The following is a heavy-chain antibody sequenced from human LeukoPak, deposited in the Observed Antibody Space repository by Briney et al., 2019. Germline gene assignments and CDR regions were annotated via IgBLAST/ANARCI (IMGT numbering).Heavy chain of an antibody. J-gene: IGHJ4*02. CDR2: IYYSGST. V-gene: IGHV4-59*01. D-gene: IGHD5-24*01. Sequence: PSETLSLTCTVSGGSISSYYWSWIRQPPGKGLEWIGYIYYSGSTNYNPSLESRVTISVDTSKNQFSLKLSSVTAADTAVYYCARGEGWLANDYWGQGTLVTVSS. CDR1: GGSISSYY. CDR3: ARGEGWLANDY.